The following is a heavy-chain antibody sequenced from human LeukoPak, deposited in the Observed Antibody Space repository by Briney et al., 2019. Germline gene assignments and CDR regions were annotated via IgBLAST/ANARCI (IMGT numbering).Heavy chain of an antibody. CDR1: GYTFTGYY. CDR2: INPNSGGT. CDR3: ARDQSAHHAFDI. Sequence: EASVKVSCKASGYTFTGYYMHWVRQAPGRGLEWMGWINPNSGGTNYAQKFQGRVTMTRDTSISTAYMELSRLRSDDTAVYYCARDQSAHHAFDIWGQGTMVTVSS. J-gene: IGHJ3*02. V-gene: IGHV1-2*02.